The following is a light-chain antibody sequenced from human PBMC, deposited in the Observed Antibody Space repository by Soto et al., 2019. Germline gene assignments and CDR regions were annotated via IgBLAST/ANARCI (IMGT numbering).Light chain of an antibody. CDR1: QGISDW. V-gene: IGKV1-12*01. CDR2: ATS. Sequence: DLQMTQSPSSVSASVGDRVTITCRASQGISDWLAWYQQKPGKAPKLLIYATSSLQSGVPSRFSGSGSGTYFTLTISSLQPEDFATYYCQQATSFPFTFGPGTKVDIK. J-gene: IGKJ3*01. CDR3: QQATSFPFT.